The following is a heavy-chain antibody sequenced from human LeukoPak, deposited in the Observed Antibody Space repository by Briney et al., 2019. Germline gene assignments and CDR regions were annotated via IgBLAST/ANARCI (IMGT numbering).Heavy chain of an antibody. V-gene: IGHV4-59*12. CDR1: GGSISSYY. D-gene: IGHD3-22*01. Sequence: SETLSLTCTVSGGSISSYYWSWIRQPPGKGLEWIGYIYYSGSTNYNPSLKSRVTISVDKSKNQFSLKLSSVTAADTAVYYCASWHYYDSSGYYNDYWGQGTLVTVSS. CDR2: IYYSGST. CDR3: ASWHYYDSSGYYNDY. J-gene: IGHJ4*02.